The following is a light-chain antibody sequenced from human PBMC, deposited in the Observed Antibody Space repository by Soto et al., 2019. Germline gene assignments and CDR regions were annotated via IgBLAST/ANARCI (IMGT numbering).Light chain of an antibody. CDR1: QSVSGW. V-gene: IGKV1-5*01. J-gene: IGKJ1*01. CDR2: DAS. CDR3: QQYETFSGT. Sequence: DIQMTQSPSALSAPVGDRVTVTSRASQSVSGWLAWYQQKPGEAPKLLIYDASALPRGVPSRFSGSGSGTKFTLTIASLQPDDFATYYCQQYETFSGTFGPGSKVDIK.